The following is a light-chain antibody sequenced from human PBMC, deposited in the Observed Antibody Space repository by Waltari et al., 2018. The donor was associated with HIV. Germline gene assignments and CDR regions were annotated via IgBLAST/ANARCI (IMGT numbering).Light chain of an antibody. V-gene: IGKV3-15*01. CDR3: QQYNNWPPFI. CDR2: AAS. J-gene: IGKJ2*01. Sequence: EIVLTQSPAMLSVSPGERATLFCRASHGLSINLAWYQQKPGQAPGPLLYAASTRATGVPARFSGRGSGTEFTLTISSLRSEDFAVYYCQQYNNWPPFIFGQGTKLQI. CDR1: HGLSIN.